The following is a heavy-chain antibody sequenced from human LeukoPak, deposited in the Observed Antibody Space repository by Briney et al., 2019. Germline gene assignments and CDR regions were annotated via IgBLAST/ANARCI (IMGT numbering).Heavy chain of an antibody. CDR3: ARDLYGSYDY. CDR1: GFTFSSYS. J-gene: IGHJ4*02. Sequence: GGSLRLSCAASGFTFSSYSMNWVRQAPGKGLEWVSFISSSSSTIYYADSAKGRFTISRDNANKSLYLQMNSLRAEDTAVYYCARDLYGSYDYWGQGTLVTVSS. CDR2: ISSSSSTI. D-gene: IGHD1-26*01. V-gene: IGHV3-48*01.